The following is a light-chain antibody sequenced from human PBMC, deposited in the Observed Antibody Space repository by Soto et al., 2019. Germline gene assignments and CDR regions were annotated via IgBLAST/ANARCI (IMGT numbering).Light chain of an antibody. CDR2: ASS. J-gene: IGLJ1*01. V-gene: IGLV2-14*01. CDR3: SSYTSGSTLYV. Sequence: QSVLTQPASVSGSPGQSITISCTGTNSDLGSYNYVSWYQHHPGKAPRLMIYASSNRPSGVSHRFSGSRSGNTASLTISGLQAEDEADYYCSSYTSGSTLYVFGTGTKVTVL. CDR1: NSDLGSYNY.